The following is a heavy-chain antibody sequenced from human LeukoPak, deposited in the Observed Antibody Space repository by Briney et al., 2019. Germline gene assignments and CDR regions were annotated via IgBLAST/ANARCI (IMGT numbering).Heavy chain of an antibody. V-gene: IGHV3-11*01. CDR1: GFTFSDFY. J-gene: IGHJ4*02. Sequence: GGSLRLSCAASGFTFSDFYMSWIRQAPGKGLEWVSYISSSGSAIYYADSVKGRFTISRDNAKNSLYLQMNSLRAEDTAVYYCARRRYNWNAIDYWGQGTLVTVSS. CDR3: ARRRYNWNAIDY. D-gene: IGHD1-20*01. CDR2: ISSSGSAI.